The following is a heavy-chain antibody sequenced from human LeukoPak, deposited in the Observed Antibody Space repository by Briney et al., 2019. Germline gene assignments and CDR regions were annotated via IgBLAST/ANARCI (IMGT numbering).Heavy chain of an antibody. CDR2: IKQDGSEK. CDR1: GFTVSSNY. V-gene: IGHV3-7*01. D-gene: IGHD3-10*01. CDR3: ARGGKGAFDI. Sequence: GGSLRLSCAASGFTVSSNYMSWVRQAPGKGLEWVANIKQDGSEKYYVDSVKGRFTISRDNAKNSLYLQMNSLRAEDTAVYYCARGGKGAFDIWGQGTMVTVSS. J-gene: IGHJ3*02.